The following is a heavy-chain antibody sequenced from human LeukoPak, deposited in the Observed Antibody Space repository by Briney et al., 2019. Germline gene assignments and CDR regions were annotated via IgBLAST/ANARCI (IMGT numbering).Heavy chain of an antibody. V-gene: IGHV3-74*01. D-gene: IGHD5-24*01. CDR2: INSDGSST. CDR3: ARDRGNGFNSYFFDY. Sequence: GGSLRLSCAASGFTFSSYWMHWVRQAPGKGLVWVSRINSDGSSTSYADSVKGRFTISRDNAKNSLFLQMNSLRAEDTALYYCARDRGNGFNSYFFDYWGQGTLVTVSS. J-gene: IGHJ4*02. CDR1: GFTFSSYW.